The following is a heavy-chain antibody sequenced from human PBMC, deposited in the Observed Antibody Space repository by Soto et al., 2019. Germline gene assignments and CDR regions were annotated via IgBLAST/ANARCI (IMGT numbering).Heavy chain of an antibody. CDR1: GFTFSSYA. CDR3: ARTHLEWLLSVWFDP. V-gene: IGHV3-30-3*01. J-gene: IGHJ5*02. CDR2: ISYDGSNK. Sequence: GGSLRLSCAASGFTFSSYAMHWVRQAPGKGLEWVAVISYDGSNKYYVDSVKGRFTISRDNSKNTLYLQMNSLRAEDTAVYYCARTHLEWLLSVWFDPWGQGTLVTVSS. D-gene: IGHD3-3*01.